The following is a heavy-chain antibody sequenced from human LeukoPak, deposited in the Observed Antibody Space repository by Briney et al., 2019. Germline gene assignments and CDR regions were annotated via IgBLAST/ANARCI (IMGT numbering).Heavy chain of an antibody. CDR1: GFTFSSYW. V-gene: IGHV3-7*03. CDR3: ARHGPSSGWPHFDY. D-gene: IGHD6-19*01. J-gene: IGHJ4*02. CDR2: IKQDGSEK. Sequence: GGSLRLSCAASGFTFSSYWMSWVRQAPGKGLEWVANIKQDGSEKYYVDSVKGRFTISRDNAKNSLYLQMNSLRAEDTAVYFCARHGPSSGWPHFDYWGQGTLVTVSS.